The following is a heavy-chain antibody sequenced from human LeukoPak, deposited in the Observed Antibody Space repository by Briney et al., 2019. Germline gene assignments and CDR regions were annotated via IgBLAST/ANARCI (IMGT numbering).Heavy chain of an antibody. CDR3: ATDIIRGVMDY. Sequence: GGSLRLSCAASAFTFISYNMNWVRLAPGKGLEWVSSISSSRSYIYYADSVKGRFTISRDNAKNSLYLQMNSLRAEDTAVYYCATDIIRGVMDYWGQGSLVTVSS. D-gene: IGHD3-10*01. CDR1: AFTFISYN. J-gene: IGHJ4*02. V-gene: IGHV3-21*01. CDR2: ISSSRSYI.